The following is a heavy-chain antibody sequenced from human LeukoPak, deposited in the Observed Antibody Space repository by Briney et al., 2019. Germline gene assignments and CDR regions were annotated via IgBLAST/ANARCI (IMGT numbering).Heavy chain of an antibody. CDR3: ARLIAADPQLDC. CDR1: GGSITSGGYY. D-gene: IGHD6-13*01. J-gene: IGHJ4*02. V-gene: IGHV4-30-2*01. Sequence: SETLSLTCTVSGGSITSGGYYWSWIRRAPGKGLEWIGYIYQSGDTYSNPSLKSRATVSMDRSRNQFSLNLSSVTAADTAVYYCARLIAADPQLDCWGQGTLVTVSS. CDR2: IYQSGDT.